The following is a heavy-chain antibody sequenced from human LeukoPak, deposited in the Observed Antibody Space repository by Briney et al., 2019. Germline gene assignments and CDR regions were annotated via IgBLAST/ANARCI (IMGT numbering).Heavy chain of an antibody. D-gene: IGHD5-24*01. CDR1: GFTFSIYA. CDR2: ISGSGGDT. V-gene: IGHV3-23*01. CDR3: AKDIQLST. J-gene: IGHJ3*01. Sequence: GGSLRLSCAASGFTFSIYAMSWVRQAPGKGLEWVSAISGSGGDTYYADSVKGRFTISRDNSKNTLSLQMNSLRVEDTAMYFCAKDIQLSTWGLGTMVTVSS.